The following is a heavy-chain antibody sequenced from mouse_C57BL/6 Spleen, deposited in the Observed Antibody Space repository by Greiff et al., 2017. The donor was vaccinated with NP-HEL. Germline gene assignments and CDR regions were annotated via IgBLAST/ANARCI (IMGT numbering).Heavy chain of an antibody. D-gene: IGHD4-1*01. CDR2: IYPGDGDT. CDR3: ASPLTGTNAMDY. Sequence: VQLQQSGPELVKPGASVKISCKASGYAFSSSWMNWVKQRPGKGLEWIGRIYPGDGDTNYNGKFKGKATLTADKSSSTAYMQLSSLTSEDSAVYFCASPLTGTNAMDYRGQGTSVTVSS. V-gene: IGHV1-82*01. J-gene: IGHJ4*01. CDR1: GYAFSSSW.